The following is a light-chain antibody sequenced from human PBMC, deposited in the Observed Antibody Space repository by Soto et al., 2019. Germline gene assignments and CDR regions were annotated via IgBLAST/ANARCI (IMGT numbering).Light chain of an antibody. CDR3: QPYDSSLSAHV. J-gene: IGLJ1*01. CDR2: GNS. V-gene: IGLV1-40*01. CDR1: SSNIGAGYD. Sequence: QSVLTQPPSVSGAPGQRVTISCTGNSSNIGAGYDVHWYQQLPGTAPKLLIYGNSNRPSGVPDRFSGSKSGTSASLAITGLQAEDEADYYCQPYDSSLSAHVFGTGTKVTVL.